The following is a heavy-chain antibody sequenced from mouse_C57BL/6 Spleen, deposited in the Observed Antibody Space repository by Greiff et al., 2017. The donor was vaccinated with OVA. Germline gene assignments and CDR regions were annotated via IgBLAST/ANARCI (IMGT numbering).Heavy chain of an antibody. J-gene: IGHJ2*01. V-gene: IGHV1-26*01. CDR3: ARLVLRSYYFDY. Sequence: VQLKQSGPELVKPGASVKISCKASGYTFTDYYMNWVKQSHGKSLEWIGDINPNNGGTSYNQKFKGKATLTVDKSSSTAYMELRSLTSEDSAVYYCARLVLRSYYFDYWGQGTTLTVSS. CDR1: GYTFTDYY. CDR2: INPNNGGT. D-gene: IGHD1-1*02.